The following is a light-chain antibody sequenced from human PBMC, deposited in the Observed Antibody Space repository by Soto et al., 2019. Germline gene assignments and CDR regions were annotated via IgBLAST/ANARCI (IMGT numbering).Light chain of an antibody. CDR2: SNN. Sequence: QSVLTQPPSASGTPGQRVTISCSGSSSNIGRYTVNWYQQLPGTAAELLIFSNNQRPSGVPDRFSGSKSGTSASLAISGLQSEDESDYYCAAWDGSLKGVVFGGGTKLTVL. CDR1: SSNIGRYT. CDR3: AAWDGSLKGVV. J-gene: IGLJ2*01. V-gene: IGLV1-44*01.